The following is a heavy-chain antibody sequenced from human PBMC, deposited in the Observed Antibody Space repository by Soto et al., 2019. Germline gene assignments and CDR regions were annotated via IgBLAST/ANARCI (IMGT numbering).Heavy chain of an antibody. CDR1: GGSISSGDYY. V-gene: IGHV4-30-4*01. D-gene: IGHD3-22*01. Sequence: SETLSLTCTVSGGSISSGDYYWSWIRQPPGKGLEWIGYIYYSGSTYYNPSLKSRVTISVDTSKNQFSLKLSSVTAPDTAVYYCASLAGTMIIDYWGQGTLVTVSS. CDR3: ASLAGTMIIDY. J-gene: IGHJ4*02. CDR2: IYYSGST.